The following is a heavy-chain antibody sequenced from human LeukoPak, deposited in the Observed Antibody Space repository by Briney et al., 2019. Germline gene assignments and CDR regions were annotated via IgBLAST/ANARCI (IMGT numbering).Heavy chain of an antibody. Sequence: GGSLRLSCAVSGFTFSNAWMNWVRQAPGKGLEWVGRIKSKAEGETTDYAAPVKGRFTISRDDSKNTLYLQMNSLKTEDTAVYYCATVRGVLYYWGQGTLVTVSS. CDR3: ATVRGVLYY. V-gene: IGHV3-15*01. J-gene: IGHJ4*02. CDR2: IKSKAEGETT. D-gene: IGHD3-10*01. CDR1: GFTFSNAW.